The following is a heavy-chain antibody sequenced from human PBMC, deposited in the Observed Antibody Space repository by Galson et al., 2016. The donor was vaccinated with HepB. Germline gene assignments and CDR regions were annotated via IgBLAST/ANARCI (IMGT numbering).Heavy chain of an antibody. V-gene: IGHV3-33*03. CDR1: GFNFSSYG. J-gene: IGHJ5*01. Sequence: SLRLSCAASGFNFSSYGMHWVRQAPGKGLEWVAVVWSDGKNKNYVEPVKGRFTISRDNSQNILYLQMTSLRVEDSAIYYCTKGRTAGCYHALDSWGHGTLVTVSS. CDR2: VWSDGKNK. CDR3: TKGRTAGCYHALDS. D-gene: IGHD3-10*01.